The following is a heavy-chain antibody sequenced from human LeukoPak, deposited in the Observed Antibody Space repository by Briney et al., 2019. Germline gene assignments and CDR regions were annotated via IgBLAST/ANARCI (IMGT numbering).Heavy chain of an antibody. V-gene: IGHV3-21*01. Sequence: GGSLRLSCAASGFTFSNYSMNWVRQAPGEGLEWVSSITSSGSYIYYADSVKGRFTISRDNARNSLYLQMNSPRAEDTAIYYCARAEALKFRDFDYWGQGTLVTVSS. CDR1: GFTFSNYS. CDR3: ARAEALKFRDFDY. J-gene: IGHJ4*02. CDR2: ITSSGSYI.